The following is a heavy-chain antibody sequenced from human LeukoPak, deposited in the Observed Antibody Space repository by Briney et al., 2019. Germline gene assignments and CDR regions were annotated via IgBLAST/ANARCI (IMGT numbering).Heavy chain of an antibody. J-gene: IGHJ3*02. CDR1: GFTFSIYW. Sequence: PGGSLRLSCAASGFTFSIYWMSWVRQAPGKGPEWVASIKQDGSVKHFLDSVKGRFTISRDNAKNSLYLQMNSLRAEDTAVYYCARWDAYCSGGTCYFGGFAFDIWGQGTMVTVSS. CDR2: IKQDGSVK. D-gene: IGHD2-15*01. V-gene: IGHV3-7*01. CDR3: ARWDAYCSGGTCYFGGFAFDI.